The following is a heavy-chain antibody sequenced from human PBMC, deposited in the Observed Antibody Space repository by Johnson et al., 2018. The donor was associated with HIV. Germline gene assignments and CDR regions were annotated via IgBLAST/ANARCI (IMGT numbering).Heavy chain of an antibody. CDR2: IGTAGDT. CDR3: ARVSGLTFGAFEI. D-gene: IGHD3-3*01. V-gene: IGHV3-13*01. CDR1: GFIFEDYG. J-gene: IGHJ3*02. Sequence: VQLVESGGGVVRPGGSLRLSCVVSGFIFEDYGMNWVRQARGKGLEWVSGIGTAGDTYYTGSVKGRFTISRENAKNSLYLQMNSLRAGDTAVYYCARVSGLTFGAFEIWGQGTMVTVSS.